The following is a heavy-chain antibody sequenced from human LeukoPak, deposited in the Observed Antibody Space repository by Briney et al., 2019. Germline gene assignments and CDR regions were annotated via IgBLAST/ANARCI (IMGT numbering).Heavy chain of an antibody. CDR3: AKMALTMIVVPYYMDV. CDR1: GFTFSKYA. V-gene: IGHV3-23*01. Sequence: GGSLRLSCAASGFTFSKYAMSWVRQAPGKGLEWVSAISGSGGSTCYADSVKGRFTISGDNTNNILYLQMNSLRAEDTAVYYLAKMALTMIVVPYYMDVWGKGTTVTVSS. D-gene: IGHD3-22*01. CDR2: ISGSGGST. J-gene: IGHJ6*03.